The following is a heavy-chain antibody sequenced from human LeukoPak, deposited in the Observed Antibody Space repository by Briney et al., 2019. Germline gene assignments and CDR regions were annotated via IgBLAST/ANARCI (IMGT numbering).Heavy chain of an antibody. J-gene: IGHJ4*02. D-gene: IGHD6-13*01. CDR1: GFTVSSNY. CDR3: ASEDPYSSSWTDY. CDR2: IYSGGST. V-gene: IGHV3-66*01. Sequence: GGSLRLSCAASGFTVSSNYMSWVRQAPGKGLEWVSVIYSGGSTYYADSVKGRFTISRDNSKNTLYLQMNSLRAEDTAVYYCASEDPYSSSWTDYWGQGTLVTVSS.